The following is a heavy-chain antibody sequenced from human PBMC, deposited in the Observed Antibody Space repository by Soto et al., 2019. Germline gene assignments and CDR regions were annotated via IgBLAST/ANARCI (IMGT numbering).Heavy chain of an antibody. CDR3: ARGKDIVLMVYALYYYYGMDV. Sequence: SQTLSLTCAISGDSVSSNSAAWNWIRQSPSRGLEWLGRTYYRSKWYNDYAVSVKSRITINPDTSKNQFSLQLNSVTPEDTAVYYCARGKDIVLMVYALYYYYGMDVWGQGTTVTVSS. CDR2: TYYRSKWYN. J-gene: IGHJ6*02. D-gene: IGHD2-8*01. V-gene: IGHV6-1*01. CDR1: GDSVSSNSAA.